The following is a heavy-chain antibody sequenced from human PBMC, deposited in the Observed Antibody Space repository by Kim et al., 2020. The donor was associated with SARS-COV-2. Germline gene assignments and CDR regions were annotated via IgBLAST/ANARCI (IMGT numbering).Heavy chain of an antibody. CDR1: GFTFSSYS. J-gene: IGHJ4*02. CDR2: ISSSRSYI. D-gene: IGHD6-13*01. CDR3: ARDAISSWYLVDY. Sequence: GGSLRLSCAASGFTFSSYSMNWVRQAPGKGLEWVSSISSSRSYIYYADSVKGRFTISRDNAKNSLYLQMNSLRAEDTAVYYCARDAISSWYLVDYWGQGTLVTVSS. V-gene: IGHV3-21*01.